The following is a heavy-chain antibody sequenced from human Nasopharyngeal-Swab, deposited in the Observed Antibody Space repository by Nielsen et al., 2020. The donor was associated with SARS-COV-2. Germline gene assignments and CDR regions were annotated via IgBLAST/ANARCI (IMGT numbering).Heavy chain of an antibody. V-gene: IGHV3-23*01. CDR2: ISGSGSST. D-gene: IGHD3-3*01. Sequence: GGSLRLSCAASGFTFSSYAMSWVRQAPGKGLEWVSAISGSGSSTYYADSVKGRFTISRDNSKNTLYLQMNSLRAEDTAVYYCARVGIRFLEFGYWGQGTLVTVSS. CDR1: GFTFSSYA. J-gene: IGHJ4*02. CDR3: ARVGIRFLEFGY.